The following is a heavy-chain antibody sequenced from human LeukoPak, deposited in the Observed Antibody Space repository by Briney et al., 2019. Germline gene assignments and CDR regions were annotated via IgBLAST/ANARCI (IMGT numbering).Heavy chain of an antibody. J-gene: IGHJ4*02. CDR2: MSYSGST. CDR3: ARGAYYYGSGKIFDY. CDR1: GGYMSSITYS. Sequence: PSETLSLTCIVSGGYMSSITYSWGWIRQPPGKGLEWVGSMSYSGSTYYNPSLKSRVTMSVDTSKNQFSLKLSSVTAADTAVYYCARGAYYYGSGKIFDYWGQGTLVTVSS. V-gene: IGHV4-39*07. D-gene: IGHD3-10*01.